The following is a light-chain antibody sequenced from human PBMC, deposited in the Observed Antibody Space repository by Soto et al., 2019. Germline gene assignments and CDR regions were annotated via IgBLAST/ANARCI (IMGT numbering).Light chain of an antibody. Sequence: QSALTQPRSVSGSPGQSVTISCTGTSSDVGGYNYVSWCQQHPGKAPKLMIYDVGKRPSGVPDRFSGSKSDNTASLTISGLKAEDEADYYCCSSAPSRTSVFGTGPKVTXL. CDR1: SSDVGGYNY. CDR3: CSSAPSRTSV. CDR2: DVG. J-gene: IGLJ1*01. V-gene: IGLV2-11*01.